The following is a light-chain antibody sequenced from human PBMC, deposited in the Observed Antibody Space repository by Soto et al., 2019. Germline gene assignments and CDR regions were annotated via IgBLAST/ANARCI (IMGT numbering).Light chain of an antibody. V-gene: IGKV1-39*01. CDR2: AAS. J-gene: IGKJ1*01. CDR1: QTITTY. CDR3: QQSYSTST. Sequence: DIQMTQSPSSLSASVGDRVTITCRASQTITTYLNWYQHKPGKAPKLLIFAASNLRSGVPSRFSGSGSGTDFTLNIDSLQPEDFATYYCQQSYSTSTCGQGTKVEIK.